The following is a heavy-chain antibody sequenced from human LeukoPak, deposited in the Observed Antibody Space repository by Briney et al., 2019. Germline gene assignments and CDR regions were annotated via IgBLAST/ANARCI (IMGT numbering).Heavy chain of an antibody. Sequence: GGSLRLSCAASGFTFSSYSMNWVRQAPGKGLEWVSSISSSSPYIYYADSLRGRFTISRDNAKNSLYLQMNSLRAEDTAVYYCARGGVPAAMGWFDPWGQGTLVTVSP. CDR2: ISSSSPYI. CDR3: ARGGVPAAMGWFDP. V-gene: IGHV3-21*01. CDR1: GFTFSSYS. J-gene: IGHJ5*02. D-gene: IGHD2-2*01.